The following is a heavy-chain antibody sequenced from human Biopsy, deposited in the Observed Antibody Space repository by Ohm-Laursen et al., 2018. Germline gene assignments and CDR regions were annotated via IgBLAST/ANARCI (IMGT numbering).Heavy chain of an antibody. CDR2: IYNTETT. CDR3: ARDSRGGHLNTTLITGKNLDS. J-gene: IGHJ4*02. CDR1: GGSISSSTTYY. D-gene: IGHD3-16*01. V-gene: IGHV4-39*07. Sequence: SHTLSLTCPVSGGSISSSTTYYWAWLRQPPGKGLEWIGSIYNTETTFYNPSLKSRVTISVDTSKNQFSLKLNSVTAADTAVYFCARDSRGGHLNTTLITGKNLDSWGQGILVTVSS.